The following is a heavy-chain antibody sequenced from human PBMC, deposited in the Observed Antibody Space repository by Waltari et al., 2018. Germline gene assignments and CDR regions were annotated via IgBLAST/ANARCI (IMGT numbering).Heavy chain of an antibody. D-gene: IGHD1-7*01. J-gene: IGHJ4*02. CDR3: ARDRNYAEFYFDH. Sequence: QVQLQESGPSLVRPSETLSLTCSVSGDSIKRGPSFWAWVRQPAKKGLEWIGRIYTNGDTHYNPSLQSRATISVDTSKNQISLNLRSLSAADTAVYYCARDRNYAEFYFDHWGPGILVTVSS. CDR1: GDSIKRGPSF. CDR2: IYTNGDT. V-gene: IGHV4-61*02.